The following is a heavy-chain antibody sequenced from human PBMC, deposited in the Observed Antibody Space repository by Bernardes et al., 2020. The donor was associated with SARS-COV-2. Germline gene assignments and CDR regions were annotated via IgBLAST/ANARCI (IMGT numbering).Heavy chain of an antibody. Sequence: SETLSLTCTVSGGSISSGGYYWSWIRQPAGKGLEWIGRISTSGNTKYNPSLESRVTISEDTSKNQFSLKLSSVTAADTAVYYCARDGAAAGSSPSLYYYYYGMDVWGQGTTVTVSS. CDR1: GGSISSGGYY. J-gene: IGHJ6*02. V-gene: IGHV4-61*02. CDR2: ISTSGNT. D-gene: IGHD6-13*01. CDR3: ARDGAAAGSSPSLYYYYYGMDV.